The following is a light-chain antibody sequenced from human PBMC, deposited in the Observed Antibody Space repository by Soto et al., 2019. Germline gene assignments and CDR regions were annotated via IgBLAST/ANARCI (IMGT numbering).Light chain of an antibody. Sequence: EIVITQSPGTLSVSPGERATLSCRASQDININLAWYQQKPGQAPRLLIYSASTRAAGIPARFSGTGSETDFTLTIDSLQSEDFAVYYCQQYDNWPPYTFGQGTRLEI. J-gene: IGKJ2*01. CDR1: QDININ. CDR2: SAS. CDR3: QQYDNWPPYT. V-gene: IGKV3-15*01.